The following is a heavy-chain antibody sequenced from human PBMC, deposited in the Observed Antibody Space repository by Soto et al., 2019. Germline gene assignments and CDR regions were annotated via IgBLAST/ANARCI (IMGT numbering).Heavy chain of an antibody. J-gene: IGHJ1*01. D-gene: IGHD6-13*01. CDR1: GFTFRSYA. CDR2: VSYDGSNK. V-gene: IGHV3-30-3*01. Sequence: QVQLVESGGGVVQPGRSLRLSCAASGFTFRSYAMHWVRQAPGKGLEWVAIVSYDGSNKYYADSVKGRFTISRDNSKNTLYMQMNSLRADDTAVYYCAGDRRSWDVGGNTEYFQHWGQGTLVTVSS. CDR3: AGDRRSWDVGGNTEYFQH.